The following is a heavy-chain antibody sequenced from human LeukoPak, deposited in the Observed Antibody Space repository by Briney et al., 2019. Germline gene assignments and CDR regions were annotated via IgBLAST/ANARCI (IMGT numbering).Heavy chain of an antibody. CDR1: GGSISSGGYS. CDR2: IYHSGST. D-gene: IGHD3-10*01. Sequence: SQTLSLTCAVSGGSISSGGYSWRWIRQPPGKGLEWSGYIYHSGSTYYNPSLKSRVTISADRSKNQFSLKLSSVTAADTAVYYCARIMVRGVITHFDYWGQGTLVTVSS. V-gene: IGHV4-30-2*01. J-gene: IGHJ4*02. CDR3: ARIMVRGVITHFDY.